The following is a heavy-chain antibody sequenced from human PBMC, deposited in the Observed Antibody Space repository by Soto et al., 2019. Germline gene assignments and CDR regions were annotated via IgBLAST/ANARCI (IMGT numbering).Heavy chain of an antibody. CDR2: ISGYNGNT. V-gene: IGHV1-18*04. CDR3: ARGDDYVGTVD. D-gene: IGHD4-17*01. CDR1: GYTFTTYG. J-gene: IGHJ4*02. Sequence: QVQLVQSGPEVKKPGASVKVSCKTSGYTFTTYGIHWVRQAPGQGLEWMGWISGYNGNTNYAQKVQGRVTMTTDTSTSTAYMELGSLRADDTAVYYCARGDDYVGTVDWGQGTLVTVSS.